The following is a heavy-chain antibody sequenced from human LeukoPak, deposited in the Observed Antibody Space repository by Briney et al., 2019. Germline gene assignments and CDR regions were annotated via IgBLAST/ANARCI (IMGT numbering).Heavy chain of an antibody. J-gene: IGHJ4*02. CDR3: ARHDYSNYDY. CDR1: GGSISSGSYY. Sequence: PSQTLSPTCTVSGGSISSGSYYWSWIRQPAGKGLEWIGRIYATGSTDYNPSLKSRVTISVDTSKNQFSLKLSSVTAADTAVYYCARHDYSNYDYWGQGTLVTVSS. D-gene: IGHD4-11*01. CDR2: IYATGST. V-gene: IGHV4-61*02.